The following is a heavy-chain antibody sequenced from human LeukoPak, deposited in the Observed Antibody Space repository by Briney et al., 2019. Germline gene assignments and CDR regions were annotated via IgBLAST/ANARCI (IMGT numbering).Heavy chain of an antibody. CDR3: ARAPGFWGHYDILTGYYTNFFFDY. CDR2: INHSGST. J-gene: IGHJ4*02. Sequence: PSETLSLTCTVSGGSISSYYWSWIRQPPGKGLEWIGEINHSGSTNYNPSLKSRVTISVDTSKNQFSLKLSSVTAADTAVYYCARAPGFWGHYDILTGYYTNFFFDYWGQGTLVTVSS. D-gene: IGHD3-9*01. CDR1: GGSISSYY. V-gene: IGHV4-34*01.